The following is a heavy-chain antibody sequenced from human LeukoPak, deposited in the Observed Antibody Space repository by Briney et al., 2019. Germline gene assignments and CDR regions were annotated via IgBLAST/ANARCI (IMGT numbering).Heavy chain of an antibody. CDR3: ARGHSNYYYDSSGYGDY. CDR1: GYTFTSYG. Sequence: GASVKVSCKASGYTFTSYGISWVRQAPGQGLEWMGWISAYNGNTNYAQKLQGRVTMTTDTSTSTAYMELRSLRSDDTAVYYCARGHSNYYYDSSGYGDYWGQGTLVTVSS. CDR2: ISAYNGNT. J-gene: IGHJ4*02. V-gene: IGHV1-18*01. D-gene: IGHD3-22*01.